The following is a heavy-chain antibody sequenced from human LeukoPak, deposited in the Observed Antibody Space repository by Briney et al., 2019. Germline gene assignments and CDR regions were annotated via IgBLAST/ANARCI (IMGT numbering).Heavy chain of an antibody. J-gene: IGHJ4*02. CDR3: SGVYYYDSSGYQEG. CDR2: IYYSGST. V-gene: IGHV4-59*01. CDR1: GGSISSYY. Sequence: SETLSLTCTVSGGSISSYYWSWIRQPPGKGLEWIGYIYYSGSTNYSPSLTSRVTISVDTSKNQFSLTLSSVTPPAPALSYLSGVYYYDSSGYQEGWGQGPLVPVSS. D-gene: IGHD3-22*01.